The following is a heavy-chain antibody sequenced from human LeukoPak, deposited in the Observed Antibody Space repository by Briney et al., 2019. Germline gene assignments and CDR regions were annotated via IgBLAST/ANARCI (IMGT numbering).Heavy chain of an antibody. V-gene: IGHV1-8*01. J-gene: IGHJ5*02. Sequence: VASVKVSCKASGYTSTSYDINWVRQATGQGLEWMGWMNPNSGNTGYAQKFQGRVTMTRNTSISTAYMELSSLRSEDTAVYYCARGQHNWNYWFDPWGQGTLVTVSS. CDR2: MNPNSGNT. CDR3: ARGQHNWNYWFDP. D-gene: IGHD1-7*01. CDR1: GYTSTSYD.